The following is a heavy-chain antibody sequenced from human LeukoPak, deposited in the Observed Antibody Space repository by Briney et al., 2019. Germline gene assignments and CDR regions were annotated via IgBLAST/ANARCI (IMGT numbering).Heavy chain of an antibody. CDR3: ARDPTTYDFWSGYYLYYFDY. D-gene: IGHD3-3*01. V-gene: IGHV3-53*01. J-gene: IGHJ4*02. Sequence: GSLRLSCAASGFTVSSNYMSWVRQAPGKGLEWISLIYSGGSTYYADSVKGRFTISRDNSKNTLYLQMNSLRAEDTAVYYCARDPTTYDFWSGYYLYYFDYWGQGTLVTVSS. CDR1: GFTVSSNY. CDR2: IYSGGST.